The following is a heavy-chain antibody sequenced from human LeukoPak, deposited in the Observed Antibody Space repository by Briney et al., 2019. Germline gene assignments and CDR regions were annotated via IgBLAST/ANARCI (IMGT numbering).Heavy chain of an antibody. V-gene: IGHV1-8*01. CDR2: MNPNSGNT. D-gene: IGHD3-16*01. Sequence: ASVKVSCKASGYTFTSYDINWVRQATRQGLEGMGWMNPNSGNTGYAQKFQGRVTMTRNTSISTAYMELSSLRSEDTAVYYCNRHDYVWGSLPGVNAFDIRGQGTMVTVSS. CDR1: GYTFTSYD. CDR3: NRHDYVWGSLPGVNAFDI. J-gene: IGHJ3*02.